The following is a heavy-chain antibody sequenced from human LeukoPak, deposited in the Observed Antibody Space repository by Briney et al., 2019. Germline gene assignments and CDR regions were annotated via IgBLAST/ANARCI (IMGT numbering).Heavy chain of an antibody. D-gene: IGHD5-18*01. Sequence: ASVKVSCKASGGTFSSYAISWVRQAPGQGLEWVGGIIPIFGTANCAQKFQGRVTITADKSTSTAYMELSSLRSEDTAVYYCARDVGDTAMGTYYFDYWGQGTLVTVSS. CDR3: ARDVGDTAMGTYYFDY. J-gene: IGHJ4*02. CDR1: GGTFSSYA. CDR2: IIPIFGTA. V-gene: IGHV1-69*06.